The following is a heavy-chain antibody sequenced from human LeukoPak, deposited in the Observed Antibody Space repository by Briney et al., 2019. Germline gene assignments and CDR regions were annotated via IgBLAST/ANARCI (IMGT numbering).Heavy chain of an antibody. CDR1: GFTFSSYG. D-gene: IGHD6-13*01. CDR2: ISYDGSNK. J-gene: IGHJ4*02. CDR3: AGDDRSGYSSSY. V-gene: IGHV3-30*03. Sequence: PGRSLRLSCAASGFTFSSYGMHWVRQAPGKGLEWVAVISYDGSNKYYADSVKGRFTISRDNSKNTLYLQMNSLRAEDTAVYYCAGDDRSGYSSSYWGQGTLVTVSS.